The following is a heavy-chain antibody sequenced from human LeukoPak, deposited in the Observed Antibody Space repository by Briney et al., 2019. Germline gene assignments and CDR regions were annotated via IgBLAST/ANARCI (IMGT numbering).Heavy chain of an antibody. CDR2: IYYSGST. J-gene: IGHJ3*02. Sequence: SKTLSLTCTVSGGSISSGGYYWSWIRQHPGKGLEWIGYIYYSGSTYYNPSLKSRVTISVDTSKNQFSLKLSSVTAADTAVYYCARGNDSSGYYLRAFDIWGQGTMVTVSS. CDR3: ARGNDSSGYYLRAFDI. V-gene: IGHV4-31*03. D-gene: IGHD3-22*01. CDR1: GGSISSGGYY.